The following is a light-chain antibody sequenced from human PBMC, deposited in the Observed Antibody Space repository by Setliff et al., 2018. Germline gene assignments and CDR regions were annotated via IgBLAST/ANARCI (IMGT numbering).Light chain of an antibody. J-gene: IGLJ1*01. CDR2: DVN. CDR3: CSYGRGSIEG. CDR1: TSDVGSFNY. Sequence: QSALAQPASVSGSPGQSITISCTGTTSDVGSFNYVSCYQQYPAKGPTLLIFDVNKRAAGVSNRFSGSKSGNTAFLSISGLQGDDEADYYCCSYGRGSIEGFGSGTKGTV. V-gene: IGLV2-14*01.